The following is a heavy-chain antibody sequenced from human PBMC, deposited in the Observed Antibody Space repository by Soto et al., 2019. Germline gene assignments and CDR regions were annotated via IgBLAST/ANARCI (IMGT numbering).Heavy chain of an antibody. Sequence: QVQLVQSGAEVKKPGASVKVSCKASGYTFTSYGISWVRQAPGQGLEWMGWISAHIGNTKYVQQFQGRVTMTTDTSTSTAYMELRSLRSDDAAVYYCARDAAAGLNDYWGQGTLVTVSS. V-gene: IGHV1-18*01. J-gene: IGHJ4*02. CDR3: ARDAAAGLNDY. D-gene: IGHD6-13*01. CDR2: ISAHIGNT. CDR1: GYTFTSYG.